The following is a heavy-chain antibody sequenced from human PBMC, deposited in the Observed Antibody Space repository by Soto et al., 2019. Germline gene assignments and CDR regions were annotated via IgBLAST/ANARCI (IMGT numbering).Heavy chain of an antibody. J-gene: IGHJ4*02. CDR1: GFTFTNYA. D-gene: IGHD6-13*01. CDR3: ATRMYSTSWYYFVY. CDR2: IGGGSGST. Sequence: EVQLLESGGGFVQPGGSLRLSCAASGFTFTNYALSWVRQAPGKGLEWVSTIGGGSGSTSYADSVKGRFSISRENSKNTLYLQMSSLRAEDTALYYCATRMYSTSWYYFVYWGQGTLVTVSS. V-gene: IGHV3-23*01.